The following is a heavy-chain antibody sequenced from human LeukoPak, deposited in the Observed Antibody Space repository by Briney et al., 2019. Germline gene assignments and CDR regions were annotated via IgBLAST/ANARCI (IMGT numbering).Heavy chain of an antibody. D-gene: IGHD3-22*01. CDR3: ARKKYPYYSDSRGPFDS. Sequence: GASVKVSCKASGYTFTGYYIHWVRQAPGQGLEWMGWISPYNSNTKYLQKFQGRVTMTTDTSTSTAYVEVSRLRSDDTAVYYCARKKYPYYSDSRGPFDSWGQGTLVTVSS. CDR1: GYTFTGYY. V-gene: IGHV1-18*04. CDR2: ISPYNSNT. J-gene: IGHJ5*01.